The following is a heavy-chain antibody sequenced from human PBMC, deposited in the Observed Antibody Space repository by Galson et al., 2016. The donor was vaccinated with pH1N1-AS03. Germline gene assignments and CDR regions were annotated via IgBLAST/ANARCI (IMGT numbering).Heavy chain of an antibody. CDR2: IYWTEGK. CDR3: ARVPRLWSGFDS. V-gene: IGHV2-5*01. CDR1: GFSLTTRGVG. J-gene: IGHJ4*02. D-gene: IGHD3-3*01. Sequence: PALVKPTQTLTLTCTFSGFSLTTRGVGVGWIRQPPGKALERLALIYWTEGKHYSPSLQSRLAITMDTSKNHVLLTMTNMDPVDTGTYYCARVPRLWSGFDSWGQGTLVTVSS.